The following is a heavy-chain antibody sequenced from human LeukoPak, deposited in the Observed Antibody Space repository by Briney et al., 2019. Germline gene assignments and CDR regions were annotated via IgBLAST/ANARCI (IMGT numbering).Heavy chain of an antibody. CDR1: GFTFSSSA. CDR2: ISYDGSNK. D-gene: IGHD6-19*01. V-gene: IGHV3-30-3*01. Sequence: GGSLRLSCAASGFTFSSSAMHWVRQAPDKGLEWVAVISYDGSNKYYADSVKGRFTISRDNSKNTLYLQMNSLRADDTAVYYCAKDSSGWYGRAFDYWGQGTLVTVSS. J-gene: IGHJ4*02. CDR3: AKDSSGWYGRAFDY.